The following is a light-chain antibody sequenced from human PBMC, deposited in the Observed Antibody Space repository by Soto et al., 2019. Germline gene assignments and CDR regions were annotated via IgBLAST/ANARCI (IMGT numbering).Light chain of an antibody. CDR3: QQRSNWPPLT. CDR1: QSVGSN. Sequence: PGERATLSCRASQSVGSNLAWYQQKPGQAPRLLIYDASNRATGIPARFSGSGSGTDFTLTISSLEPEDFALYYCQQRSNWPPLTFGGGTKVEIK. V-gene: IGKV3-11*01. CDR2: DAS. J-gene: IGKJ4*01.